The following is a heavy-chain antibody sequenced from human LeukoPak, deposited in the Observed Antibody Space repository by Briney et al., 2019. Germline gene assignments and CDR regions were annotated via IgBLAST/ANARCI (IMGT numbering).Heavy chain of an antibody. CDR2: ISVYNVNT. CDR1: GYIFTDYG. CDR3: ARDEIFGVGTHFDY. D-gene: IGHD3-3*01. V-gene: IGHV1-18*01. Sequence: GASVKVSCTTSGYIFTDYGIGWVRQAPGQGLEWMGWISVYNVNTNYAQKFQGRVAMTADTSTRTVYMELTDLKSDDAAVYYCARDEIFGVGTHFDYWGQGTLVTVSS. J-gene: IGHJ4*02.